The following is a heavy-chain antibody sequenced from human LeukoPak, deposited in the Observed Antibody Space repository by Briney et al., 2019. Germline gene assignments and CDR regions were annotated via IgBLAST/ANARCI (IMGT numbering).Heavy chain of an antibody. Sequence: SETLSLTCTVSGGSISSYYWSWIRQPPGKGLEWIGYIYYSGSTNYNPSLKSRVTISVDTSKNQFPLKLSSVTAADTAVYYCARSTWIQSSLFDYWGQGTLVTVSS. V-gene: IGHV4-59*01. D-gene: IGHD5-18*01. CDR3: ARSTWIQSSLFDY. CDR2: IYYSGST. J-gene: IGHJ4*02. CDR1: GGSISSYY.